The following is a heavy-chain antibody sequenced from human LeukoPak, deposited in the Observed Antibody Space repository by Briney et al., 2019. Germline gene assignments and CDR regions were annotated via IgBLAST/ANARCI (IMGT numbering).Heavy chain of an antibody. CDR1: GFTFSSDW. D-gene: IGHD3-22*01. CDR2: IKQDESEK. J-gene: IGHJ5*01. Sequence: QTGGSLRLSCAASGFTFSSDWMSWVRQAPGKGLEWVANIKQDESEKYYVDSVKGRFTISRDNAKNSLYLQMNSLRAEDTAVYYCARSGRHDDSSAYYWFDYWGQGTLVTVSS. CDR3: ARSGRHDDSSAYYWFDY. V-gene: IGHV3-7*04.